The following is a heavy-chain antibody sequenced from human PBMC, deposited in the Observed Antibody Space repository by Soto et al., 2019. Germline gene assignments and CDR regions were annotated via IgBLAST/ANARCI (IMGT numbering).Heavy chain of an antibody. CDR1: GFTFSSYA. V-gene: IGHV3-30-3*01. Sequence: QVQLMESGGGVVQPGRSLRLSCAASGFTFSSYAMHWVRQAPGKGLEWVAVISYDGSNKYYADSVKGRFTISRDNSKNTLYLQMNSLRAEDTAVYYCARDLYDIVLMVYARTDYWGQGTLVTVSS. CDR3: ARDLYDIVLMVYARTDY. D-gene: IGHD2-8*01. CDR2: ISYDGSNK. J-gene: IGHJ4*02.